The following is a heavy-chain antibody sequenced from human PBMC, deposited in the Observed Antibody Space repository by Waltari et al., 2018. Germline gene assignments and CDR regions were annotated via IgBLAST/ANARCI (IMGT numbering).Heavy chain of an antibody. CDR3: ARDGGIPMIQPTNGYCDY. D-gene: IGHD3-22*01. Sequence: QVQLVESGGGVVQPGRSLRLSCAASGFSFSDYAVHWVRQGADKGLEWVAVISYDGSSKYYADSVKGRLTISRDNSKNTVYLQMNSLRAEDTAVYYCARDGGIPMIQPTNGYCDYWGQGTLVTVSS. V-gene: IGHV3-30-3*01. J-gene: IGHJ4*02. CDR1: GFSFSDYA. CDR2: ISYDGSSK.